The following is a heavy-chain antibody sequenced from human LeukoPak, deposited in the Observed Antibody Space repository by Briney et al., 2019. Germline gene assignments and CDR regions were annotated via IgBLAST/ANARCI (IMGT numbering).Heavy chain of an antibody. V-gene: IGHV3-21*01. CDR2: ISSSGSYI. CDR3: ARGSSSSGNWFDP. J-gene: IGHJ5*02. CDR1: GFTFSSYS. Sequence: GGSLRLSCAASGFTFSSYSMNWVRQAPGKGLEWASSISSSGSYIYYADSVKGRFTISRDNAKNSLYLQMNSLRAEDTAVYYCARGSSSSGNWFDPWGQGTLVTVSS. D-gene: IGHD6-13*01.